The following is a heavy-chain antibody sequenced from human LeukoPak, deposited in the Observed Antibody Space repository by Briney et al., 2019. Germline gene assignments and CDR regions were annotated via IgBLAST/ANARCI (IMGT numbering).Heavy chain of an antibody. CDR2: ISNTGGST. J-gene: IGHJ4*02. CDR3: AKVGSGYYDHLDF. Sequence: GGSLRLSCAASGFSFNTYAMSWVRQAPGKGLEWVSAISNTGGSTYYADSVKGRFTISRDMSKNTLSLQMNSLRVEDTAVYYCAKVGSGYYDHLDFWGQGILVTVSS. CDR1: GFSFNTYA. V-gene: IGHV3-23*01. D-gene: IGHD3-22*01.